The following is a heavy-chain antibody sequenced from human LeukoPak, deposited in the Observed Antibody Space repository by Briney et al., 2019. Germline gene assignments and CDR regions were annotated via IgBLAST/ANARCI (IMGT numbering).Heavy chain of an antibody. V-gene: IGHV4-59*01. J-gene: IGHJ5*02. CDR3: ARGGAYSKGWFDP. D-gene: IGHD4-11*01. CDR1: GGSMKNYY. Sequence: SETLSLTCTVSGGSMKNYYWSWIRQPPGKGLEWIGYIHDTRGTNYNPYLKSRVTMSLDTSKNHFSLSLNSVTAAGTAVYYCARGGAYSKGWFDPWGQGTLVTVSS. CDR2: IHDTRGT.